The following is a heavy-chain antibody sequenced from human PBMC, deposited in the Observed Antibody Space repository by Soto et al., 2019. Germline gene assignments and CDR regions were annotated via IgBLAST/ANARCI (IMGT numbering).Heavy chain of an antibody. J-gene: IGHJ4*02. CDR1: GGSISSSSYY. CDR2: IYYSGST. V-gene: IGHV4-39*01. CDR3: ARHRAMGKLPGPLTPFDY. Sequence: SETLSLTCTVSGGSISSSSYYWGWIRHPPGKGLEWIGSIYYSGSTYYNPSLKSRVTISVDTSKNQFSLKLSSVTAADTAVYYCARHRAMGKLPGPLTPFDYWGQGTLVTV. D-gene: IGHD5-18*01.